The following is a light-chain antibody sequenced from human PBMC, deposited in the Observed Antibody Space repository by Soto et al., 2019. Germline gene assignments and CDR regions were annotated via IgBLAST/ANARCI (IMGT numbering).Light chain of an antibody. CDR3: QQSYSTPRT. CDR2: AAS. J-gene: IGKJ1*01. Sequence: DIQMTQSQSSLSASVGDRVTITCRANQSISIYLNWYQQEPGKAPKLLIYAASSLQSGVPSRFSGSGSGTDFTLTISSLQPEDFATYYCQQSYSTPRTFGQVTNVDIK. V-gene: IGKV1-39*01. CDR1: QSISIY.